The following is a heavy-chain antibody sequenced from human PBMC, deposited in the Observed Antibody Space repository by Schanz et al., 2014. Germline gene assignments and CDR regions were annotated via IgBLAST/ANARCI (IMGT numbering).Heavy chain of an antibody. CDR3: AKGRTVWSGSDRKYYFDY. D-gene: IGHD1-26*01. J-gene: IGHJ4*02. V-gene: IGHV3-11*01. Sequence: QLVESGGGLVKPGGSLRLSCAASGFIFNDYYMNWIRQAPGKGLEWLSYISRDGTTSYYADSVKGRYTISRDNSKNTLYLQMNSLRAEDTAIYYCAKGRTVWSGSDRKYYFDYWGQGTLVTVSS. CDR2: ISRDGTTS. CDR1: GFIFNDYY.